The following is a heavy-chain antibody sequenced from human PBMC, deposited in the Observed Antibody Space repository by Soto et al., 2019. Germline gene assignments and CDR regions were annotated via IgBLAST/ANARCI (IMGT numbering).Heavy chain of an antibody. Sequence: EVQLVESGGGLVQPGGSLRLSCAAYGFTFSSDWMSWVRQAPGRGLEWVANIKHDGSEKYYVDSVMDRFTISRDNANNSFSLQINSLRAEDTAVYYCARGVHWGQGTLVTVAS. J-gene: IGHJ4*02. CDR1: GFTFSSDW. CDR2: IKHDGSEK. CDR3: ARGVH. D-gene: IGHD6-6*01. V-gene: IGHV3-7*01.